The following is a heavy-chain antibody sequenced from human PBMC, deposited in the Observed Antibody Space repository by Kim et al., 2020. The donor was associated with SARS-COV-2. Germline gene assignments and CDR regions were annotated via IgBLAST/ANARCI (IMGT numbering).Heavy chain of an antibody. CDR3: VKDSGWNHPSFDY. V-gene: IGHV3-64D*06. D-gene: IGHD1-1*01. J-gene: IGHJ4*02. Sequence: ADSVKGRFTLSRDNSKNTLYLQMSSLRAEDTAVYYCVKDSGWNHPSFDYWGQGTLVTVSS.